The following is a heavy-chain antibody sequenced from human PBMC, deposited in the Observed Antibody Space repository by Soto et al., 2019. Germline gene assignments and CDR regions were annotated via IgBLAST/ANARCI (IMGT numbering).Heavy chain of an antibody. D-gene: IGHD2-2*01. Sequence: GGSLRLSCAASGFTFSSYAMSWVRQAPGKGLEWVSAISGSGGSTYYADSVKGRFTISRDNSKNTLYLQMNSLRAEDTAVYYCAKERYCSSTSCYEGIPAYYYYYGMDVWGKGTTVTVSS. CDR1: GFTFSSYA. CDR3: AKERYCSSTSCYEGIPAYYYYYGMDV. J-gene: IGHJ6*04. V-gene: IGHV3-23*01. CDR2: ISGSGGST.